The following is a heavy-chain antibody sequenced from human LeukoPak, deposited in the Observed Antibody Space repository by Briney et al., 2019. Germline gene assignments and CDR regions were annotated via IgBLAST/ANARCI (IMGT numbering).Heavy chain of an antibody. Sequence: PGGSLRLSCAASGFTFDDYGMSWVRQAPGKGLECVSGINWNGGSTGYADSVKGRFTISRDNAKSSLYLHMNSLRAEDTALYYGARGAQQLVRGGNIDYWGQRTLVTVSS. V-gene: IGHV3-20*04. D-gene: IGHD6-13*01. CDR1: GFTFDDYG. CDR3: ARGAQQLVRGGNIDY. CDR2: INWNGGST. J-gene: IGHJ4*02.